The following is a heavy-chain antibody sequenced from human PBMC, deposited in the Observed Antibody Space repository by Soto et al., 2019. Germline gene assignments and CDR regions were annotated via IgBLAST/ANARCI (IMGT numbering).Heavy chain of an antibody. CDR2: IIPIVGTG. Sequence: ASVKVSCKASGGSFSSYAISWVRQAPGQGLEWMGGIIPIVGTGNYAQNFQGRVTITADESTSTAYMELSSLRSEDTAMYYCARDLRAAGRPGMDVWGQGTTVTGSS. V-gene: IGHV1-69*13. CDR1: GGSFSSYA. J-gene: IGHJ6*02. CDR3: ARDLRAAGRPGMDV. D-gene: IGHD6-13*01.